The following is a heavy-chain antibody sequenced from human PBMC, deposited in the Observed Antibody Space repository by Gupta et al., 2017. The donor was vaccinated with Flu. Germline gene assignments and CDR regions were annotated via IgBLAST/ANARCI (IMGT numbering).Heavy chain of an antibody. V-gene: IGHV3-23*01. Sequence: EVQLLESGGGLVQPGGSLRLSCAASGFTFCSYALSWVRQAPGKGLEWVSASSGSAGNTYYADSVKGRFTISRDNSKGTLYLQVNSLRAEDTAVYYCAKHTVTNYFDSWGQGTLVTVSS. CDR2: SSGSAGNT. CDR1: GFTFCSYA. CDR3: AKHTVTNYFDS. D-gene: IGHD4-17*01. J-gene: IGHJ4*02.